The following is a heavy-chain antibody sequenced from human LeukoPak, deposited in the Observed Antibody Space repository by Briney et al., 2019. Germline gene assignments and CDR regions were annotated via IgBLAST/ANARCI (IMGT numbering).Heavy chain of an antibody. CDR2: MSYDGSNK. V-gene: IGHV3-30*04. D-gene: IGHD3-22*01. Sequence: SGGSLRLSCAASGFTFRSYAMHWVRQAPGKGLEWVAVMSYDGSNKYYADSVKGRFTISRDNSKNTLYLQMNSLRAEDTAVYYCARVSHYYNSSSSAPGYWGQGTLVIVSS. CDR1: GFTFRSYA. CDR3: ARVSHYYNSSSSAPGY. J-gene: IGHJ4*02.